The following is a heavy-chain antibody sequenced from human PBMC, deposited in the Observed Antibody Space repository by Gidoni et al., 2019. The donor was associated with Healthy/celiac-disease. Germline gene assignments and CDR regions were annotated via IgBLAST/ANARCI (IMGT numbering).Heavy chain of an antibody. CDR1: GFPLRSYS. J-gene: IGHJ4*02. CDR3: ARALGGRYSSGWDPFDY. Sequence: EVQLVESGGGLVQPGGSLRLSCAASGFPLRSYSMNWVRHAPGKGLEWVSYISSSSSTIYYADSVKGRFTISRDNAKNSLYLQMNSLRAEDTAVYYCARALGGRYSSGWDPFDYWGQGTLVTVSS. D-gene: IGHD6-19*01. V-gene: IGHV3-48*04. CDR2: ISSSSSTI.